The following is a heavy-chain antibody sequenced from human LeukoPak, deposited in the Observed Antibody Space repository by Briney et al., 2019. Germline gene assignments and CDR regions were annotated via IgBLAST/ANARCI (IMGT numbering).Heavy chain of an antibody. CDR1: GFSFINYA. V-gene: IGHV3-23*01. J-gene: IGHJ5*02. D-gene: IGHD6-25*01. Sequence: GESLRLSCAASGFSFINYAMSWVRQAPARGPEWLSSMKGGGETYYADSVKGRFTISRDNSKNTLYLQMNSLRAEDTAVYYCAKGDIAAARTGWFDPWGQGTLVTVSS. CDR2: MKGGGET. CDR3: AKGDIAAARTGWFDP.